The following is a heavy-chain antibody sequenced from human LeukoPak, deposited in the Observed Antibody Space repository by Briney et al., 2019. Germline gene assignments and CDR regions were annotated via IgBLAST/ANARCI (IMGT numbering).Heavy chain of an antibody. Sequence: SETLSLTCTVSGGSISTHYWSWIRQPPGKGLEWIGYISDSGGTNYNPSLKRRVTTSLDPSKNQFSLNLSSVTAADTAVYYCARLSTTWYFDYWGEGTLVTVSS. CDR2: ISDSGGT. D-gene: IGHD2-2*01. CDR3: ARLSTTWYFDY. CDR1: GGSISTHY. V-gene: IGHV4-59*11. J-gene: IGHJ4*02.